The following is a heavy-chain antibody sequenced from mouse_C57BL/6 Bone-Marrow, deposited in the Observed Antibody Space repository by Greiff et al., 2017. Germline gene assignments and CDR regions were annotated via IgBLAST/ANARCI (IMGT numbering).Heavy chain of an antibody. D-gene: IGHD1-1*01. J-gene: IGHJ4*01. V-gene: IGHV1-50*01. CDR2: IDPSDSYT. CDR1: GYTFTSYW. CDR3: ARVGYYGSSLYYYAKDY. Sequence: QVQLQQPGAELVKPGASVKLSCKASGYTFTSYWMQWVKQRPGQGLEWIGEIDPSDSYTNYNQKFKGKATLTVDTSSSTAYMQLSSLTSEDSAVYYCARVGYYGSSLYYYAKDYWGQGTSVTVSS.